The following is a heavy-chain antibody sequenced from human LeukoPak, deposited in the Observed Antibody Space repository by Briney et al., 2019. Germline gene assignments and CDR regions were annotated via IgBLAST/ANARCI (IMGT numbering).Heavy chain of an antibody. Sequence: GASVKVSCKASGYTFTSYDINWVRQATGQGLEWMGWMNPNSGNTGYAQKFQGRVTMTTNTSISTAYMELSSLRSEDTAVYYCARGITLIRGLIITWFDPWGPGTLVAVSS. CDR3: ARGITLIRGLIITWFDP. J-gene: IGHJ5*02. V-gene: IGHV1-8*01. CDR2: MNPNSGNT. D-gene: IGHD3-10*01. CDR1: GYTFTSYD.